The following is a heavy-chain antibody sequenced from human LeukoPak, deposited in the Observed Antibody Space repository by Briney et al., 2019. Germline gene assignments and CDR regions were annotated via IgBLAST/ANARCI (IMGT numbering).Heavy chain of an antibody. J-gene: IGHJ3*02. V-gene: IGHV4-31*03. CDR3: ATPYCSSISCLDVFNM. CDR1: GVSVSDGRYY. D-gene: IGHD2-2*01. CDR2: KYYSGSA. Sequence: PSETLSLTCNVSGVSVSDGRYYWTWIRQHPGKGLEWIGYKYYSGSAKYNPSLKSRLTISIDTSKNQFSLQLSSVTAADTATYYCATPYCSSISCLDVFNMWGQGTRVTVSP.